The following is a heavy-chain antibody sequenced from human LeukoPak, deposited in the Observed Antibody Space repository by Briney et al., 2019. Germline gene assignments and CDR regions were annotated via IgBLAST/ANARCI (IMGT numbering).Heavy chain of an antibody. V-gene: IGHV4-4*07. Sequence: SETLSLTCTVSGGSMGGYYWSWIRQPAGKRLEWIGRIYSNGGPTYNPSLQSRITMTIDTSRNQFSLRMTSMTAADAAVYFCARDRGSSWEFWGRGTLVTVSS. CDR1: GGSMGGYY. D-gene: IGHD6-13*01. CDR3: ARDRGSSWEF. J-gene: IGHJ4*02. CDR2: IYSNGGP.